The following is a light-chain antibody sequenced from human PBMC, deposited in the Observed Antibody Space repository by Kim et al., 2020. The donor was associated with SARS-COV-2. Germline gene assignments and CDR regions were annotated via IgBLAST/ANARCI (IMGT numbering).Light chain of an antibody. J-gene: IGLJ1*01. Sequence: QLVLTQPPSASGTPGQRVTIFCSGSSSNIGTNSVNWYQHLPGTAPKLLIYRNSQRPSGVPDRFSGSKSDSSASLAISGLQSEDEADYYCAAWDDSLNGYVFATGTQLTVL. CDR1: SSNIGTNS. V-gene: IGLV1-44*01. CDR2: RNS. CDR3: AAWDDSLNGYV.